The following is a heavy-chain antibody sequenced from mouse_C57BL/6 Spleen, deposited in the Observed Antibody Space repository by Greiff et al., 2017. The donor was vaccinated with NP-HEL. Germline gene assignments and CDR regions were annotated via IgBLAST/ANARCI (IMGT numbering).Heavy chain of an antibody. CDR1: GYTFTSYW. Sequence: VQLQQPGAELVKPGASVKLSCKASGYTFTSYWMQWVKQRPGQGLEWIGEIDPSDSYTNYNQKFKGKATLTVDTSSSTAYMQLSSLTSEDSAVYYCARRRNGSGYWGQGTTLTVSS. CDR3: ARRRNGSGY. D-gene: IGHD1-1*01. CDR2: IDPSDSYT. V-gene: IGHV1-50*01. J-gene: IGHJ2*01.